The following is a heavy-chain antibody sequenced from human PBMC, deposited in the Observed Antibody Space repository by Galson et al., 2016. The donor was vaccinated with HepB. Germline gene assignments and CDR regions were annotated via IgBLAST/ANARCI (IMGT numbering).Heavy chain of an antibody. Sequence: SLRLSCAASGFSFDDYAMHWVRPPPGKGLEWVSEISWESVSIAYAESVRGRFTISRDNAKNSLYLQMNSLRAEDTALYYCAKGLPHDPDAFDMCGQGTMVTVSS. V-gene: IGHV3-9*01. J-gene: IGHJ3*02. CDR2: ISWESVSI. CDR1: GFSFDDYA. CDR3: AKGLPHDPDAFDM. D-gene: IGHD3-3*01.